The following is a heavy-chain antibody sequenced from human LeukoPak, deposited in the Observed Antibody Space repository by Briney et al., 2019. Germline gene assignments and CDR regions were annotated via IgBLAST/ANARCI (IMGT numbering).Heavy chain of an antibody. Sequence: SETLSLTCTVSGDSILISHWSWIRQPPGTGLEFIGYTSYSGGTNYNPSLKSRVTISLDTSKNQFSLKVNSVTAADTAVYYCARVRYGDHFDYWGQGTLVTVSS. J-gene: IGHJ4*02. V-gene: IGHV4-59*08. CDR1: GDSILISH. D-gene: IGHD4-17*01. CDR3: ARVRYGDHFDY. CDR2: TSYSGGT.